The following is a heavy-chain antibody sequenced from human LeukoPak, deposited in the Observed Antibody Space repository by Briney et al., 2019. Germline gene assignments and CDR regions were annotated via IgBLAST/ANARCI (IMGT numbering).Heavy chain of an antibody. D-gene: IGHD5-18*01. V-gene: IGHV3-9*01. CDR2: ISWNSGST. CDR3: AMVGYSYGSYQYFQH. CDR1: GFTFDDYA. J-gene: IGHJ1*01. Sequence: GGSLRLSCAASGFTFDDYAMHWVRQAPGKGLEWVSGISWNSGSTGYADSVKGRFTISRDNAKNSLYLQMNSLRAEDTALYYCAMVGYSYGSYQYFQHWGQGTLVTVSS.